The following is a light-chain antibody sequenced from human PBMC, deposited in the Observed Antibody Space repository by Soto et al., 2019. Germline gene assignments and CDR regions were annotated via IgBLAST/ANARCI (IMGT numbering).Light chain of an antibody. J-gene: IGLJ1*01. CDR1: SSDVGGYNY. CDR3: SSYAGSNNFV. Sequence: QSVLTQPPSAFGSPGQSVTISCTGTSSDVGGYNYVSWYQQHPGKAPKFMIYEVSKRPSGVPDRFSGSKSGNTASLTASGLQAEDEADYYCSSYAGSNNFVFGTGTKVTVL. CDR2: EVS. V-gene: IGLV2-8*01.